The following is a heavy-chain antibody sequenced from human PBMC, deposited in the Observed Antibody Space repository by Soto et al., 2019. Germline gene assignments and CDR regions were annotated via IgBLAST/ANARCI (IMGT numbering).Heavy chain of an antibody. V-gene: IGHV1-2*04. J-gene: IGHJ5*02. CDR2: INPNSGGT. CDR3: ARDLGAARRGDWFDP. Sequence: GASVKVSCKASGYTFTGYYMHWVRQAPGQGLEWMGWINPNSGGTNYAQKFQGWVTMTRDTSISTAYMELSRLRSDDTAVYYCARDLGAARRGDWFDPWGQGTLVTVSS. CDR1: GYTFTGYY. D-gene: IGHD6-6*01.